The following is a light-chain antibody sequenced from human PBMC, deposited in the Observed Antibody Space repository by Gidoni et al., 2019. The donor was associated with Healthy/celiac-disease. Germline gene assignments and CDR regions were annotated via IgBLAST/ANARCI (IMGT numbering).Light chain of an antibody. CDR3: QAWDSSTVVV. CDR2: QDS. Sequence: SYGLTQPPSVSVSPGQTASIPCSGEKLGDKYACWYQQKPGQSPVLVIYQDSKRPSGIPERFSGSNSGNTATLTISGTQAMDEADYYCQAWDSSTVVVFGGGTKLTVL. CDR1: KLGDKY. J-gene: IGLJ2*01. V-gene: IGLV3-1*01.